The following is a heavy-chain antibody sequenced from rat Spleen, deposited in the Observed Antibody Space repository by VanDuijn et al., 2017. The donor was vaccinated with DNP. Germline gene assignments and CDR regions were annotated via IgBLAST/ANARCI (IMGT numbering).Heavy chain of an antibody. CDR1: GYSITSNY. CDR2: INYSGST. D-gene: IGHD1-5*01. J-gene: IGHJ3*01. Sequence: EVQLQESGPGLVKPSQSLSLTCSVAGYSITSNYWAWIRKLPGNKMEWMGYINYSGSTGYNPSLKSRISITRDTSKNQFFLQVNSVTTEDTATYYCARLGTQGFAYWGQGTLVTVSS. V-gene: IGHV3-1*01. CDR3: ARLGTQGFAY.